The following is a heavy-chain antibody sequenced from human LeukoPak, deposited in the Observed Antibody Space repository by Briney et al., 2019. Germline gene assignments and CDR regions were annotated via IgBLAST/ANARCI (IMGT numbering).Heavy chain of an antibody. Sequence: SETLSLTCAVSGYSISSGYYWGWIRQPPGKGLEWIGSIHHSGNTYYNPSLKSRVTISVDTSKNQFSLKLSSVTAADTAVYYCARQSTSSWYDYWGQGTLVTVSS. CDR1: GYSISSGYY. V-gene: IGHV4-38-2*01. D-gene: IGHD6-13*01. CDR2: IHHSGNT. J-gene: IGHJ4*02. CDR3: ARQSTSSWYDY.